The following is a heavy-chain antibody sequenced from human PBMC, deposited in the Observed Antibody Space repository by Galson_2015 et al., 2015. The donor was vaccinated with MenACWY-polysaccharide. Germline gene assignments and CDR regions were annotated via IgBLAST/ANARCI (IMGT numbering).Heavy chain of an antibody. CDR2: MNPNSGNT. J-gene: IGHJ4*02. CDR1: GYTFTSYD. D-gene: IGHD6-19*01. Sequence: SVKVSCKASGYTFTSYDINWVRQATGQGLEWMGWMNPNSGNTGYAQKFQSRVTMTRNTSISTAYMELSSLTSEDTAVYYCASTKAGTHYFDYWGQGTLVTVSS. CDR3: ASTKAGTHYFDY. V-gene: IGHV1-8*01.